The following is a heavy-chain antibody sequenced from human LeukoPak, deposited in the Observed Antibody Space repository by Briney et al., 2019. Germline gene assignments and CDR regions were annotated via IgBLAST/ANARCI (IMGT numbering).Heavy chain of an antibody. Sequence: PGGSLRLSCAASGFTFDDYAMPWVRQAPGKGLEWVSGISWNSGSIGYADSVKGRFTISRDNAKNSLYLQMNSLRAEDTALYYCAKDSARIAARPDWYFDLWGRGTLVTVSS. D-gene: IGHD6-6*01. CDR1: GFTFDDYA. CDR2: ISWNSGSI. J-gene: IGHJ2*01. V-gene: IGHV3-9*01. CDR3: AKDSARIAARPDWYFDL.